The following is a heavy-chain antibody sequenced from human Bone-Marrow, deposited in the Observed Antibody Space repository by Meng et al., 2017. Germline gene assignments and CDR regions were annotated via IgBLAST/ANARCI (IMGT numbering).Heavy chain of an antibody. D-gene: IGHD4-23*01. Sequence: VLLWHSGAGVQSPGSSLKVSCKRSVGPLSSYAISWVRPAPGQGLEWMGGIIPIFGTANYAQKFQGRVTITADESTSTAYMELSSLRSEDTAVYYCARVEYGGKNPNWFDPWGQGTLVTVSS. CDR1: VGPLSSYA. V-gene: IGHV1-69*01. CDR2: IIPIFGTA. CDR3: ARVEYGGKNPNWFDP. J-gene: IGHJ5*02.